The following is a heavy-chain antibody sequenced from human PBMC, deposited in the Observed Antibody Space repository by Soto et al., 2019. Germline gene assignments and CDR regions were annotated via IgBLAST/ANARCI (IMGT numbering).Heavy chain of an antibody. D-gene: IGHD1-1*01. CDR1: GGTFSSYA. CDR3: ASQGTLPGNFDY. J-gene: IGHJ4*02. Sequence: SVKVSCKASGGTFSSYAISWVRQAPGQGLEWMGGIIPIFGTANYAQKFQGRVTITADESTSTAYMELSSLRSEDTAVYYCASQGTLPGNFDYWGQGTLVTVSS. CDR2: IIPIFGTA. V-gene: IGHV1-69*13.